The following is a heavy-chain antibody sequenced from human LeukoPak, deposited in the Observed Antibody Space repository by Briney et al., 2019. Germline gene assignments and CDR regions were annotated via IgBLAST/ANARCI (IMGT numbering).Heavy chain of an antibody. CDR2: MNPNSGNT. CDR3: ASYSSSWYDHWYFDL. V-gene: IGHV1-2*02. CDR1: GYTFTGYY. Sequence: GASVKVSCKASGYTFTGYYMHWVRQATGQGLEWMGWMNPNSGNTGYAQKFQGRVTMTRNTSISTAYMELSRLRSDDTAVYYCASYSSSWYDHWYFDLWGRGTLVTVSS. D-gene: IGHD6-13*01. J-gene: IGHJ2*01.